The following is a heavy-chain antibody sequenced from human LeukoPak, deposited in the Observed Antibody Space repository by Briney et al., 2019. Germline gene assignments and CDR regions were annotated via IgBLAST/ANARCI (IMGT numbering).Heavy chain of an antibody. CDR2: INPNSGGT. CDR3: ARAAAAIVHAFDI. Sequence: ASVKVSCKASGYTFTGYYMHWVRQAPGQGLEWMGWINPNSGGTNYAQKFQGRVTMTRDTSISTAYMELSRLRSDGTAVYYCARAAAAIVHAFDIWGQGTMVTVSS. D-gene: IGHD1-26*01. J-gene: IGHJ3*02. V-gene: IGHV1-2*02. CDR1: GYTFTGYY.